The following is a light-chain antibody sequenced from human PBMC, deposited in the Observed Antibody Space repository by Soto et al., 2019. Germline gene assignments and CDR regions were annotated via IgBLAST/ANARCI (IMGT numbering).Light chain of an antibody. CDR2: SNN. CDR3: AAWDDSLSGVV. Sequence: HSVLTQPPSASGTPGQRVTISCSGISSNIGSNYVYCYQQLPGTAPKLLIYSNNQRPSGVPDRFSGAKSGTSASLAISGLRSEDEADYYCAAWDDSLSGVVFGGGTKLTVL. J-gene: IGLJ2*01. CDR1: SSNIGSNY. V-gene: IGLV1-47*02.